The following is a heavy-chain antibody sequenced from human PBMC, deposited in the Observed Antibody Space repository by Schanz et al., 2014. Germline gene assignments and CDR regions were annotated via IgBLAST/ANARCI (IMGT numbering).Heavy chain of an antibody. CDR3: ARDAADFYDILTEEDY. Sequence: QVHLVQSGAEVKRPGASVKVSCKASEYSFTSYSMHWVRQAPGQRLEWMGWINTGSSDTKYSQNFQGRVTMTTDTSTSTAYMELRSLRSDDTAVYYCARDAADFYDILTEEDYWGQGTLXTGSS. CDR2: INTGSSDT. CDR1: EYSFTSYS. J-gene: IGHJ4*02. D-gene: IGHD3-9*01. V-gene: IGHV1-3*04.